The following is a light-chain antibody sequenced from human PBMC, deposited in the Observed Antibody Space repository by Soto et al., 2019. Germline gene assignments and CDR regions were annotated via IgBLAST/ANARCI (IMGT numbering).Light chain of an antibody. CDR2: DVS. Sequence: QSVLTQPASVSGSPGQSITISCTGTSSDVGGYNYVSWYQQHPGKAPKLMIYDVSNRPSGVATRFSASKSGNPASLTISGLQAEDEADYYCSSYTSSSTLDVVFGGGTK. J-gene: IGLJ2*01. V-gene: IGLV2-14*01. CDR1: SSDVGGYNY. CDR3: SSYTSSSTLDVV.